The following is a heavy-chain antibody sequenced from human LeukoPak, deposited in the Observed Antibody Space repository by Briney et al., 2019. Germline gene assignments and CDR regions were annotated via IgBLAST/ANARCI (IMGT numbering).Heavy chain of an antibody. CDR3: ARVGQQLGTFDY. V-gene: IGHV4-4*07. CDR1: GGSISSYY. Sequence: SETLSLTCTVSGGSISSYYWSWIRQPAGKGLEWIGRIYTSGSTNYNPSLKSRVTMSVGTSKNQFSLKLSSVTAADTAVYYCARVGQQLGTFDYWGQGTLVTVSS. CDR2: IYTSGST. D-gene: IGHD6-13*01. J-gene: IGHJ4*02.